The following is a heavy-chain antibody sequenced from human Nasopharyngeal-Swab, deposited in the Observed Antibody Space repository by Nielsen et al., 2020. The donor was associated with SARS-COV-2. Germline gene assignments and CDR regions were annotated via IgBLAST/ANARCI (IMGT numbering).Heavy chain of an antibody. J-gene: IGHJ6*02. V-gene: IGHV3-30*18. CDR1: GFTFSSYG. Sequence: GESLKISCAASGFTFSSYGMHWVRQAPGKGPEWVAVISYDGSNKYYADSVKGRFTISRDNSKNTLYLQMNSLRAEDTAVYYCAKDLGYSYGSVGMDVWGQGTTVTVSS. D-gene: IGHD5-18*01. CDR3: AKDLGYSYGSVGMDV. CDR2: ISYDGSNK.